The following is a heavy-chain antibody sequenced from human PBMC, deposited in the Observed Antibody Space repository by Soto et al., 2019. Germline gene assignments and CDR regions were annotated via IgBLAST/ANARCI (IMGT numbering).Heavy chain of an antibody. CDR2: IYTSGST. D-gene: IGHD5-18*01. V-gene: IGHV4-4*07. CDR1: GTSVSNYY. Sequence: SETLSLTCSVSGTSVSNYYWSWIRQPAGKGLEHIGRIYTSGSTSYNPSLKSRVTMSMDTSQTQIYLNLTSVTAADTAVYYCARGGIQLSYAFDYWGPGILVTGS. J-gene: IGHJ4*02. CDR3: ARGGIQLSYAFDY.